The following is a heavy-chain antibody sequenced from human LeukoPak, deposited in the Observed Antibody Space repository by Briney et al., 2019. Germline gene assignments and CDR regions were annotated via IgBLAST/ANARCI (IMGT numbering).Heavy chain of an antibody. D-gene: IGHD3-3*01. CDR2: TNPNSGGT. CDR3: ARDVSDFWSFSKYYYMDV. CDR1: GYTFTGYY. J-gene: IGHJ6*03. Sequence: ASVKVSCKASGYTFTGYYIHWVRQAPGQGLEWMGWTNPNSGGTSYAQKFQGRVTMTRDTSISTAYMELRSLRSDDTAVYYCARDVSDFWSFSKYYYMDVWGKGTTVTVSS. V-gene: IGHV1-2*02.